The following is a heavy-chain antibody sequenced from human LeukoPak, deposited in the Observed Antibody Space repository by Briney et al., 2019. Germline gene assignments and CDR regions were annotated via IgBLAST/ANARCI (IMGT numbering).Heavy chain of an antibody. CDR2: ISGSGGST. V-gene: IGHV3-23*01. CDR3: AKDRSCTHDICHGDLDY. Sequence: GGALLLSFAAACFTFISYAVGWVRRAPGKGLEGVSSISGSGGSTYTSDSAKGRLTISRYNSKNTLYLQMNSLRAEDTALYYCAKDRSCTHDICHGDLDYWGQGTLVTVFS. D-gene: IGHD2-8*01. J-gene: IGHJ4*02. CDR1: CFTFISYA.